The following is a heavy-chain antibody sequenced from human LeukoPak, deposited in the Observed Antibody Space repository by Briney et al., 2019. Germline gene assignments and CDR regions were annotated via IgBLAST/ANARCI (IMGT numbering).Heavy chain of an antibody. CDR2: ISASGNT. CDR1: GGSISTYY. J-gene: IGHJ4*02. Sequence: SETLSLTCTVSGGSISTYYWSWIRQPAGKGLEWIGRISASGNTDYNPSLKSRVTMSVDTSKNQLSLNLRSVTAADTAVYCCASSLYYYTSRAGFDYWGQGTLVTVSA. CDR3: ASSLYYYTSRAGFDY. D-gene: IGHD3-10*01. V-gene: IGHV4-4*07.